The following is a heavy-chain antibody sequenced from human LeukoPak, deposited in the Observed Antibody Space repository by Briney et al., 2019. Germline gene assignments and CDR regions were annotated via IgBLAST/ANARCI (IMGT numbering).Heavy chain of an antibody. D-gene: IGHD3-10*01. J-gene: IGHJ5*02. CDR1: GYTFTSYG. Sequence: SPVKLSCKASGYTFTSYGISWVRQAPGQGLEWMGGIIPIFGTANYAQKFQGRVTITADESTSTAYMELSSLRSEDTAVYYCAQKVGSGSSNWFDPWGQGTLVTVSS. V-gene: IGHV1-69*13. CDR2: IIPIFGTA. CDR3: AQKVGSGSSNWFDP.